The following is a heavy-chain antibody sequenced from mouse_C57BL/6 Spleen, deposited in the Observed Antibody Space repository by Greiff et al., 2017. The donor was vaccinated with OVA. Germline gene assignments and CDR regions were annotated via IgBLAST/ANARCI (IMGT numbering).Heavy chain of an antibody. Sequence: QVQLQQSGAELVKPGASVKISCKASGYAFSSYWMNWVKQRPGKGLEWIGQIYPGDGDTNYNGKFKGKATLTADKSSSTAYMQLSSLTSEDSAVYFCARKITTVVATDYLDYWGQGTTLTVSS. CDR3: ARKITTVVATDYLDY. V-gene: IGHV1-80*01. D-gene: IGHD1-1*01. CDR1: GYAFSSYW. CDR2: IYPGDGDT. J-gene: IGHJ2*01.